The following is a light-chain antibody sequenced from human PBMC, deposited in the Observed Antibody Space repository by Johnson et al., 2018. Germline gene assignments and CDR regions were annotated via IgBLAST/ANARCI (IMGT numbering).Light chain of an antibody. CDR3: GTWDSSLSAGKA. J-gene: IGLJ1*01. CDR1: SSNIGNNY. Sequence: QSVLTQPPSVSAAPGQKVTISCSGSSSNIGNNYVSWYQQLPGTAPKLLIYENNKRPSGIPDRFSGSKSGTSATLGITGLQTGDEADYYCGTWDSSLSAGKAFGTGTKSTVL. V-gene: IGLV1-51*02. CDR2: ENN.